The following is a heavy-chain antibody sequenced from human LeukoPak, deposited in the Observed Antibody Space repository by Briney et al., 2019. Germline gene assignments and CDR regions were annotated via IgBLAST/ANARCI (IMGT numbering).Heavy chain of an antibody. CDR1: GGSTSSYY. D-gene: IGHD5/OR15-5a*01. Sequence: SETLSLTCTVSGGSTSSYYWSWIRQPPGKGLEWIGYIYYSGSTNYNPSLKSRVTISVDTSKNQFSLKLSSVTAADTAVYYCARAGLGFDPWGQGTLVTVSS. V-gene: IGHV4-59*01. CDR2: IYYSGST. J-gene: IGHJ5*02. CDR3: ARAGLGFDP.